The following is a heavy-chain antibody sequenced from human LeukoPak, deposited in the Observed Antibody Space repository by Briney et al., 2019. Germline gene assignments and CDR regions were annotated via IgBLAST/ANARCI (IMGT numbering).Heavy chain of an antibody. Sequence: AASLKVSCKASGYTFTGYYMHWMRQAPGQGLEWIGWINPNSGGTNYAQKFQGRVTMTRDTSISTAYMELSRLRSDDTAVYYCARVGATGTTSPFDYWGQGTLVTVSS. D-gene: IGHD1-1*01. CDR3: ARVGATGTTSPFDY. J-gene: IGHJ4*02. CDR1: GYTFTGYY. CDR2: INPNSGGT. V-gene: IGHV1-2*02.